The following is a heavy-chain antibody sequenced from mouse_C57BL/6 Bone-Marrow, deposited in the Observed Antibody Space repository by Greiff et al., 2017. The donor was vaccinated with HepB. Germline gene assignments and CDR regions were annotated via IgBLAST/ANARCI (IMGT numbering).Heavy chain of an antibody. CDR3: ARRNGYYVYWYFDV. D-gene: IGHD2-3*01. V-gene: IGHV1-69*01. Sequence: VQLQQPGAELVMPGASVKLSCKASGYTFTSYWMHWVKQRPGQGLEWIGEIDPSDSYTNSNQKFKGKSTLTVDNSSSTAYMQLSSLTSEDSAVYYCARRNGYYVYWYFDVWGTGTTVTVSS. CDR1: GYTFTSYW. J-gene: IGHJ1*03. CDR2: IDPSDSYT.